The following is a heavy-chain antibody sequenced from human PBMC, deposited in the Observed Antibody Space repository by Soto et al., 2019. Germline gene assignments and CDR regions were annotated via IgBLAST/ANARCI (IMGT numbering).Heavy chain of an antibody. CDR2: MYYSGST. J-gene: IGHJ4*02. D-gene: IGHD3-22*01. CDR3: GGKNYDSSGYFDY. Sequence: SETLSLTCTVSGGSISSYYWSWIRQPPGKGLEWIGYMYYSGSTNYNPSLESRVTISVDTSKNQFSLKLSSVTAADTAVYYCGGKNYDSSGYFDYWGQGNLVTVSS. V-gene: IGHV4-59*01. CDR1: GGSISSYY.